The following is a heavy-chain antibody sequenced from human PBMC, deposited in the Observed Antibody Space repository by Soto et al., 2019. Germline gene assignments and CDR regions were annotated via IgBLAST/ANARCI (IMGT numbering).Heavy chain of an antibody. D-gene: IGHD6-6*01. Sequence: EVQLVESGGGLVKPGGTLRVSCAASGITFSNVWMTWVRQAPGKGLEWGGRIKSKTGGGTTDYGAPVRGRFTISSDNSKNTLYLQMNSLKTEDTAVYYCITGRFSSSLYFDSWGQGTLVTVSS. CDR3: ITGRFSSSLYFDS. J-gene: IGHJ4*02. V-gene: IGHV3-15*01. CDR2: IKSKTGGGTT. CDR1: GITFSNVW.